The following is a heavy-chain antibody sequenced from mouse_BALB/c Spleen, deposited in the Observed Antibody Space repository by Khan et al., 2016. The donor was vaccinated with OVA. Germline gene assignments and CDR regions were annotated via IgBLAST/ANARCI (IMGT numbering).Heavy chain of an antibody. CDR1: GYIFTSYW. D-gene: IGHD3-2*02. J-gene: IGHJ2*01. V-gene: IGHV1-76*01. CDR3: SIEEALYYFDH. Sequence: QVHVKQSGAELVRPGASVKLSCKTSGYIFTSYWIHWVRQRSGQGLEWIARIYPGTDNTYYNEKLKDKATLTADKSSSTAYMQLSSLKSEDSAVYFCSIEEALYYFDHWGQGTTLTVSS. CDR2: IYPGTDNT.